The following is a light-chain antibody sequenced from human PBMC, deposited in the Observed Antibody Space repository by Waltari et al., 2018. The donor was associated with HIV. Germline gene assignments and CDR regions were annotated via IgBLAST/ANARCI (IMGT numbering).Light chain of an antibody. CDR3: QQYGNAPLYS. V-gene: IGKV3-20*01. Sequence: EIVLTQSPGTLSLSPGERVTLSCRASQSVSTNYLTWYQQKPGQAPRVLIYGASSRATGIPDRFSGSGSGTDFTLTISRLEPDDSAVYFCQQYGNAPLYSFGQGTNLEIK. CDR2: GAS. CDR1: QSVSTNY. J-gene: IGKJ2*03.